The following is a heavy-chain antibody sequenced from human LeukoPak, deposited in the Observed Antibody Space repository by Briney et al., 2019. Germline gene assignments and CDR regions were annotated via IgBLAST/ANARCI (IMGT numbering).Heavy chain of an antibody. D-gene: IGHD3-16*02. Sequence: GESLKISFKGSGYRFTSYWIGWVRPMPGKGLEWMGIIYPGDSDTRYSPSFQGQVTISADKSISTAYLQWSSLKASDTAMYYCARHGLSDDYVWGSYRSQPDYWGQGTLVTVSS. CDR2: IYPGDSDT. V-gene: IGHV5-51*01. CDR1: GYRFTSYW. CDR3: ARHGLSDDYVWGSYRSQPDY. J-gene: IGHJ4*02.